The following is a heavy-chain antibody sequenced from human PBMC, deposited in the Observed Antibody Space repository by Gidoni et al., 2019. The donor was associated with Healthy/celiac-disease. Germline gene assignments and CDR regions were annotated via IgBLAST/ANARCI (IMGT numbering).Heavy chain of an antibody. J-gene: IGHJ4*02. CDR1: GYTFTSYG. D-gene: IGHD3-3*01. CDR2: ISAYNGNT. V-gene: IGHV1-18*01. Sequence: QVQLVQSGAEVKKPGASVKVSCQASGYTFTSYGISWVRQAPGQGLEWMGWISAYNGNTNYAQKLQGRVTMTTDTSTSTAYMELRSLRSDDTAVYYCARDRGPPSDDYDFWSGYQSQFDYWGQGTLVTVSS. CDR3: ARDRGPPSDDYDFWSGYQSQFDY.